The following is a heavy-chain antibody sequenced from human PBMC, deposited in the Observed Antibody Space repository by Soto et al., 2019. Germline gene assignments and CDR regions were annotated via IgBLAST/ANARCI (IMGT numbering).Heavy chain of an antibody. V-gene: IGHV3-21*01. CDR1: GFTFSSYS. D-gene: IGHD3-22*01. CDR2: ISSSSSYI. J-gene: IGHJ4*02. CDR3: ARDPGSGYYPSPFDY. Sequence: GGSLRLSCAASGFTFSSYSMNWVRQAPGKGLEWVSSISSSSSYIYYEDSVKGRFTISRDNAKNSLYLQMNSLRAEDTAVYYCARDPGSGYYPSPFDYWGQGTLVTVSS.